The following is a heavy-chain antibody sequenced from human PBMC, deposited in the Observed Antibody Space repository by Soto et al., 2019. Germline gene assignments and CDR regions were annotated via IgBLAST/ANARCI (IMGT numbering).Heavy chain of an antibody. J-gene: IGHJ5*02. D-gene: IGHD6-13*01. CDR2: IYSGGST. Sequence: PGGSLRLSCAASGFTVSSNYMSWVRQAPGKGLEWVSVIYSGGSTYYADSVKGRFTISRDNSKNTLYLQMNSLRAEDTAVYYCARLPYSSSWYGWFDPWGQGTLVTVSS. CDR3: ARLPYSSSWYGWFDP. V-gene: IGHV3-53*01. CDR1: GFTVSSNY.